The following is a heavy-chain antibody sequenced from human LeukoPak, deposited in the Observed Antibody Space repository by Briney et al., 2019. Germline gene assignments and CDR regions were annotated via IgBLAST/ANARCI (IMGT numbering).Heavy chain of an antibody. D-gene: IGHD6-6*01. CDR3: AKDREFVYSSSLDY. Sequence: PGGSLRLYCAASGFTFSSYGMHWVRQAPGKGLEWVAFIRYDGSNKYYADSVKGRFTISRDNSKNTLYLQMNSLRAEDTAVYYCAKDREFVYSSSLDYWGPGTLVTVSS. CDR2: IRYDGSNK. J-gene: IGHJ4*02. V-gene: IGHV3-30*02. CDR1: GFTFSSYG.